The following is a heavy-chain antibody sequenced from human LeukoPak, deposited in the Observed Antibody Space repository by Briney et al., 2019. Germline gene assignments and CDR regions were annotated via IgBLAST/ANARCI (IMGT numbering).Heavy chain of an antibody. CDR2: IYSGGST. V-gene: IGHV3-53*01. CDR1: GFTVSSNY. CDR3: ASGSGSYRTPYYYMDV. Sequence: GGSLRLSCVASGFTVSSNYMSWVRQAPGKGLQWVSVIYSGGSTYYADSVKGRFSISRDNSKNTLYLQMNSLRAEDTAVYYCASGSGSYRTPYYYMDVWGTGTTVTVSS. D-gene: IGHD3-10*01. J-gene: IGHJ6*03.